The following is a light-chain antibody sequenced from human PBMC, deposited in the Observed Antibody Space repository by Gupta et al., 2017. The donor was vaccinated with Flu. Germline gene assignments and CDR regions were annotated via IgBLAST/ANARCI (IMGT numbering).Light chain of an antibody. J-gene: IGKJ1*01. CDR2: AAS. Sequence: IQMTQSLSAVSASVGDRLAITCRSSNDIDMWLAWYQQKPGKAPKLLIYAASNLQREVPSRFSGSGSGTDFTLTISSLQPEDFATYYCQQDDSFPRTFGQGTNVEVK. CDR3: QQDDSFPRT. CDR1: NDIDMW. V-gene: IGKV1-12*01.